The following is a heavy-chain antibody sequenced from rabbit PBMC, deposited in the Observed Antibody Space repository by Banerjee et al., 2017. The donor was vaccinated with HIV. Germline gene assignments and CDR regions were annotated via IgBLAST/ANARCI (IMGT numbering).Heavy chain of an antibody. V-gene: IGHV1S40*01. Sequence: QSLEESGGDLVKPGASLTLTCTASGFTLSSYWICWVRQAPGKGLEWIACIDGASSGATHYMSWAKGRFTISKASSTTVTLQMTSLTAADTATYFCARWNIGSGWGGDLWGQGTLVTVS. CDR2: IDGASSGAT. CDR3: ARWNIGSGWGGDL. D-gene: IGHD4-1*01. CDR1: GFTLSSYW. J-gene: IGHJ3*01.